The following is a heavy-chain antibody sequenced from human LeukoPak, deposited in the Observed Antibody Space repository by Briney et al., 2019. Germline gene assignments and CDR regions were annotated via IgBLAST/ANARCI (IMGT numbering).Heavy chain of an antibody. J-gene: IGHJ3*02. Sequence: ASVKVSCKASGYTFTSYGISWVRQAPGQGLEWMGWISAYNGNTNYAQKLQGRVTMTTDTSTSTAYMELRSLRSDDTAVYYCARETHSGSPAPDAFDIWGQGTMVTVSS. D-gene: IGHD1-26*01. CDR2: ISAYNGNT. CDR1: GYTFTSYG. V-gene: IGHV1-18*01. CDR3: ARETHSGSPAPDAFDI.